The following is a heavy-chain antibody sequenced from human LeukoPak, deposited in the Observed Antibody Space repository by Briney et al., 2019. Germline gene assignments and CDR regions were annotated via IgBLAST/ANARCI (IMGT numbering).Heavy chain of an antibody. D-gene: IGHD3-10*01. Sequence: SGGSLRLSCAASGFTFSSYAMSWVRQAPGKGLEWVSAISGSGGSTYYADSVKGRFTISRDNSKNTLYLQMNSLRAEDTAVYYCAKDRSGRPNPNWFDPWGQGTLVTVSS. CDR2: ISGSGGST. CDR3: AKDRSGRPNPNWFDP. J-gene: IGHJ5*02. CDR1: GFTFSSYA. V-gene: IGHV3-23*01.